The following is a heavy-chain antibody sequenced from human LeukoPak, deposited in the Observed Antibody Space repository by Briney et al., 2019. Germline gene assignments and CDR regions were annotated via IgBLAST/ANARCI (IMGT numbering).Heavy chain of an antibody. CDR2: ISYDGSNK. J-gene: IGHJ4*02. D-gene: IGHD5-12*01. V-gene: IGHV3-30-3*01. Sequence: GRSLRLSCAASGFTFSSYAMHWVRQAPGKGLEWVAVISYDGSNKYYADSVKGRFTISRDNAKNTLYVQMNSLRAEDTAVYYCARGGSSGYDWSYYFDYWGQGTLVTVSS. CDR1: GFTFSSYA. CDR3: ARGGSSGYDWSYYFDY.